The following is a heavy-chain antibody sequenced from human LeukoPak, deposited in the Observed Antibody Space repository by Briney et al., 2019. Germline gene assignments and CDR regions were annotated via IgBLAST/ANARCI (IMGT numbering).Heavy chain of an antibody. CDR1: GFIFSSYA. Sequence: GGSLRPSCAASGFIFSSYAMSWVRQAPGKGLEWVSTISGSGFNTYYADSVKGRFTISRDNSKNMLYLQMNSLRAEDTAVYYCAKDSTVTTGRFDPWGQGTLVTVSS. J-gene: IGHJ5*02. D-gene: IGHD4-17*01. CDR3: AKDSTVTTGRFDP. V-gene: IGHV3-23*01. CDR2: ISGSGFNT.